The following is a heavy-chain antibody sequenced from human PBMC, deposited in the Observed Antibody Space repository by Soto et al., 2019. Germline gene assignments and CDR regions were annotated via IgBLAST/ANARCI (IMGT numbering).Heavy chain of an antibody. Sequence: PGGSLRLSCAASGFTFSSYAMSWVRQAPGKGLEWVSAISGSGGSTYYADSVKGRFTISRDNSKNTLYLQMNSLRAEDTAVYYCAKPGRNERYSYGLEFASYYYYYGMDVWGQGTTVTVSS. CDR2: ISGSGGST. V-gene: IGHV3-23*01. CDR3: AKPGRNERYSYGLEFASYYYYYGMDV. J-gene: IGHJ6*02. D-gene: IGHD5-18*01. CDR1: GFTFSSYA.